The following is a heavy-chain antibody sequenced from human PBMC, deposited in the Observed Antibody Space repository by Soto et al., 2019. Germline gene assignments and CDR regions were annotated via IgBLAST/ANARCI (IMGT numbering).Heavy chain of an antibody. V-gene: IGHV5-10-1*01. CDR3: ASQLYYYDSSGPPPGWSDP. D-gene: IGHD3-22*01. Sequence: PGESLKISCNGSGYSFTSYWISWVRQMPGKGLEWMGRIDPSDSYTNYSPSFQGHVTISADKSISTAYLQWSSLKASDTAMYCCASQLYYYDSSGPPPGWSDPWGQGTLVTVSS. CDR2: IDPSDSYT. CDR1: GYSFTSYW. J-gene: IGHJ5*02.